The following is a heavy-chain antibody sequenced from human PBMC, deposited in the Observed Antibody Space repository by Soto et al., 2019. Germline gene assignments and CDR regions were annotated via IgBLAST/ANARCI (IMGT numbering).Heavy chain of an antibody. CDR3: ANARYYSSRPGWFDL. Sequence: QVQLVQSGAEVKKPGSSLKVSCKASGGTFSSYAISWVRQAPGQGLEWMGGIIPIFGTANYAQKFQGRVTITADESTSTAYMELSRRRSEDTAVYYCANARYYSSRPGWFDLWGQGTLVTVSS. J-gene: IGHJ5*02. D-gene: IGHD6-13*01. CDR2: IIPIFGTA. CDR1: GGTFSSYA. V-gene: IGHV1-69*01.